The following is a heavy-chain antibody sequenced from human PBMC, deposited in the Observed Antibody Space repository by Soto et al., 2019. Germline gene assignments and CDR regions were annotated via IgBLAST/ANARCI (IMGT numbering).Heavy chain of an antibody. J-gene: IGHJ4*02. V-gene: IGHV4-31*03. CDR2: IYYSGST. CDR3: ARSYYYDSSGYYHGYYFGY. D-gene: IGHD3-22*01. Sequence: SETLSLTCTVSGGSISSGGYYWSWIRQHPGKGLEWIGYIYYSGSTYYNPSLKSRVTISVDTSKNQFSLKLSSVTAADTAVYYCARSYYYDSSGYYHGYYFGYWGQGTLVTVSS. CDR1: GGSISSGGYY.